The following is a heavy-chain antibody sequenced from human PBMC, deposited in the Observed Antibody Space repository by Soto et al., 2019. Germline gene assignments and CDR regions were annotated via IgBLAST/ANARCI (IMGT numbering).Heavy chain of an antibody. J-gene: IGHJ6*02. D-gene: IGHD6-6*01. CDR2: IIPLLNTP. CDR3: ARESSSPNYYYYGMDV. Sequence: QVQLVQSGAEVKKPGSSVKVSCRASGGTFSSYAVSWVRQAPVQGLEWMGVIIPLLNTPKYVEKFQGRVTITADASATTAYLELSSLTSEDTAVYYCARESSSPNYYYYGMDVWGQGTTVTVSS. CDR1: GGTFSSYA. V-gene: IGHV1-69*01.